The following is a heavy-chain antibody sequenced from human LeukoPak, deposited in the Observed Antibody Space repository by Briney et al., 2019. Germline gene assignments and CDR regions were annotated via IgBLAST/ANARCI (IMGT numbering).Heavy chain of an antibody. J-gene: IGHJ3*02. D-gene: IGHD5-12*01. CDR1: GGSISSGGSS. Sequence: SQRLSLTCAVDGGSISSGGSSWGWIRQPPGKGLEWFGYMYHTGTTYYNPSLKSRVTISVDRSKNQFSLKLSSVTAADTAVYYCARGGYSGYDDAFDIWGQETMVTLS. CDR3: ARGGYSGYDDAFDI. V-gene: IGHV4-30-2*01. CDR2: MYHTGTT.